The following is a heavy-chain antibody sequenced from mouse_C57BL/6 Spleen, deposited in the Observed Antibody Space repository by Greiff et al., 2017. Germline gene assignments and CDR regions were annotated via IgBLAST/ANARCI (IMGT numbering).Heavy chain of an antibody. V-gene: IGHV1-62-2*01. D-gene: IGHD1-1*02. CDR3: ARHEGGYLDY. CDR1: GYTFTEYT. J-gene: IGHJ2*01. Sequence: LQESGAELVKPGASVKLSCKASGYTFTEYTIHWVKQRSGQGLEWIWWFYPGSGSIKYNEKFKDKATLTADKSSSPVYMELSRLTSEDSAVYFCARHEGGYLDYWGQGTTLTVSS. CDR2: FYPGSGSI.